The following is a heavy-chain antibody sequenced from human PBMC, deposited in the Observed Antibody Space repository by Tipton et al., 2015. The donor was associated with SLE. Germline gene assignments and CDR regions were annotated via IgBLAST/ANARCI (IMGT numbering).Heavy chain of an antibody. CDR3: ARAPLYCSGGSCEKYFDY. J-gene: IGHJ4*02. CDR1: GFTFSSYG. V-gene: IGHV3-33*01. CDR2: IWYDGSNK. Sequence: RSLRLSCAASGFTFSSYGMHWVRQAPGKGLEWVAVIWYDGSNKYYADSVKGRFTISRDNSKNTLYLQMNSLRAEDTAVYYCARAPLYCSGGSCEKYFDYWGPGTLVTVSS. D-gene: IGHD2-15*01.